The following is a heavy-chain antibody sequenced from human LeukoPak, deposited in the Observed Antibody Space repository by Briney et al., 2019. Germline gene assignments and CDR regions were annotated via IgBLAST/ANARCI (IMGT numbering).Heavy chain of an antibody. Sequence: GGSLRLSCAASGFTFSSYGMHWVRQAPGKGLEWVAVISYDGSNKYYADSVKGRFTISRDNSKNTLYLQMNSLRAEDTAVYYCAKRPRFEGSDGWFDPWGQGTLVTVSS. V-gene: IGHV3-30*18. CDR2: ISYDGSNK. D-gene: IGHD3-16*01. CDR1: GFTFSSYG. J-gene: IGHJ5*02. CDR3: AKRPRFEGSDGWFDP.